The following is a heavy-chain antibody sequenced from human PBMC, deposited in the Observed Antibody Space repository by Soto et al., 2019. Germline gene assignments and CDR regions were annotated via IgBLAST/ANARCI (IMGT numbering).Heavy chain of an antibody. V-gene: IGHV3-23*01. Sequence: GGSLRLSCEASGFMFSTFAMNCLRQAPGKGLEWVSSISGGGSRTTYADSVKGRFTISRDNSNNTLYLQMSSLRVEDTAVYYCAKESPIMGGNEYWGQGTLVTVSS. D-gene: IGHD3-16*01. J-gene: IGHJ4*02. CDR3: AKESPIMGGNEY. CDR2: ISGGGSRT. CDR1: GFMFSTFA.